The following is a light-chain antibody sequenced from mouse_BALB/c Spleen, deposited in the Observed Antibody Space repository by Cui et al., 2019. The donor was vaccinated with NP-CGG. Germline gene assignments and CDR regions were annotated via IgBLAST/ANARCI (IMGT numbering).Light chain of an antibody. CDR2: GTR. J-gene: IGLJ1*01. Sequence: HAVVSQDSALTTTPGETVTPTCRSSTGAVTTSNYANWVQEKPDHLFTGLIGGTRNRAPGVPARFSGSLIGDKAALTITGAQTEDEAMYFCALWYSNHWVFGGGTKLTVL. CDR1: TGAVTTSNY. V-gene: IGLV1*01. CDR3: ALWYSNHWV.